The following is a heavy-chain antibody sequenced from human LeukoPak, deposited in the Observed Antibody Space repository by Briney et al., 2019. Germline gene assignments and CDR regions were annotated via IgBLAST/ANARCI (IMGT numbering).Heavy chain of an antibody. D-gene: IGHD6-13*01. CDR2: ISYSGTI. CDR1: GFTFSDYY. J-gene: IGHJ4*02. CDR3: AKDILAAGLLFDY. V-gene: IGHV3-11*04. Sequence: GGSLRLSCVASGFTFSDYYMGWIRQAPGKGLEWVSYISYSGTIYYADSVQGRFTISRDNAKNSLYLQMNSLRVEDTAVYYCAKDILAAGLLFDYWGQGTLVTVSS.